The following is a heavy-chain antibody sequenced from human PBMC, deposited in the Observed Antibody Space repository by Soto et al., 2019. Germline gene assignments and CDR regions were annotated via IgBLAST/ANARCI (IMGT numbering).Heavy chain of an antibody. D-gene: IGHD5-12*01. Sequence: SVKVSCKASGGTFSSYAISWVRQAPGQGLEWMGGIIPIFGTANYAQKFQGRVTITADESTSTAYMELSSLRSEDTAVYYCARDLSDSGYDYGLDYWGQGTLVTVSS. CDR2: IIPIFGTA. J-gene: IGHJ4*02. V-gene: IGHV1-69*13. CDR1: GGTFSSYA. CDR3: ARDLSDSGYDYGLDY.